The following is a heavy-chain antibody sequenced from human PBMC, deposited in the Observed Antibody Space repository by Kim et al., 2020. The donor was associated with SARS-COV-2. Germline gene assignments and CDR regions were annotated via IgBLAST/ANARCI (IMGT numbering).Heavy chain of an antibody. J-gene: IGHJ6*03. CDR1: GGTFSSYA. CDR2: IIPIFGTA. D-gene: IGHD5-18*01. V-gene: IGHV1-69*13. Sequence: SVKVSCKASGGTFSSYAISWVRQAPGQGLEWMGGIIPIFGTANYAQKFQGRVTITADESTSTAYMELSSLRSEDTAVYYCAREGGGTAMVRNYYYYMDVWGKGTTVTVSS. CDR3: AREGGGTAMVRNYYYYMDV.